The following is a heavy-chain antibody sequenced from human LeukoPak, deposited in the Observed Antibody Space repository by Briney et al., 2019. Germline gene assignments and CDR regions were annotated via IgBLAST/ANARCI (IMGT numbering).Heavy chain of an antibody. J-gene: IGHJ4*02. CDR1: RDSISSNSAA. V-gene: IGHV6-1*01. CDR2: TYYRSKWYN. D-gene: IGHD6-13*01. Sequence: SQTLSLTCAISRDSISSNSAAWTWIRQSPSRGLEWLVRTYYRSKWYNEYAVSVKSRISINPDTAKNQFSLQLNSVTPEDTAVYYCARVSGTSWLDYWGQGTLVTVSS. CDR3: ARVSGTSWLDY.